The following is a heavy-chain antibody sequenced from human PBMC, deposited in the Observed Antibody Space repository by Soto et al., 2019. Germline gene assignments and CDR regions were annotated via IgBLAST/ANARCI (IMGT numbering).Heavy chain of an antibody. D-gene: IGHD3-10*01. Sequence: QVQLVQSGAEVKKPGASVKVSCKASGYTFTSYDINWVRQATGQGLEWMGWMNPNSGNTGYAQKFQGRVTMTRNTSISTAYMELSSLRSEDTAGYYCARGRTMVRGVRYYKSRIIDYWGQGTLVTVSS. CDR2: MNPNSGNT. V-gene: IGHV1-8*01. CDR3: ARGRTMVRGVRYYKSRIIDY. J-gene: IGHJ4*02. CDR1: GYTFTSYD.